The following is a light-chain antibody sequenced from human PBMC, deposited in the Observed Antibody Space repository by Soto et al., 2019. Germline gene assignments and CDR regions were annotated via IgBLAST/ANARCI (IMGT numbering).Light chain of an antibody. V-gene: IGLV1-40*01. CDR3: QSYDSSLSGHV. CDR1: SSNIGAGYD. J-gene: IGLJ1*01. Sequence: QDVRTEPPSVSGSLGQMVTMSCTGSSSNIGAGYDVHWYQQPPGTAPKLLIYANNNRPSGVPDRFAGSKSGTSVSLAITGLQSDDEADYYCQSYDSSLSGHVFGAGTKVTVL. CDR2: ANN.